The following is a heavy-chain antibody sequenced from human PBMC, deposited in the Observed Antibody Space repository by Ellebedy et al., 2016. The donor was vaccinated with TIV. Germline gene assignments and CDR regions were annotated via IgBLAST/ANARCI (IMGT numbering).Heavy chain of an antibody. D-gene: IGHD2-8*01. Sequence: SETLSLTCALYGGSFSDNYCTWLRQPPGKGLEWIGEINHGGSIIYNPSLKTRVTMSLDKSKNQFSLNLSSVTAADTAVYFCARSLNGGGQGYFDHWGPGMLVTVSS. V-gene: IGHV4-34*01. CDR1: GGSFSDNY. CDR3: ARSLNGGGQGYFDH. CDR2: INHGGSI. J-gene: IGHJ4*02.